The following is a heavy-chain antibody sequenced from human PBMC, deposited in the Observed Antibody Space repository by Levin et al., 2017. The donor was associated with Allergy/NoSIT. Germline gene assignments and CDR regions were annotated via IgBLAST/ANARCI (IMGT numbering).Heavy chain of an antibody. CDR2: ISYDGSNK. Sequence: GGSLRLSCAASGFTFSSYGMHWVRQAPGKGLEWVAVISYDGSNKYYADSVKGRFTISRDNSKNTLYLQMNSLREEDTAVYYCAKDYRRVDYWGQGTLVTVSS. J-gene: IGHJ4*02. CDR1: GFTFSSYG. D-gene: IGHD4-11*01. V-gene: IGHV3-30*18. CDR3: AKDYRRVDY.